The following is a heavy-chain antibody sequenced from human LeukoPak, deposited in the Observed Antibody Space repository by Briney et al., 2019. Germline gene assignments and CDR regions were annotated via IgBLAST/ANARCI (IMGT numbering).Heavy chain of an antibody. Sequence: GGSLRLSCAASGFTFSSYEMNWVRQAPGKGLEWVSYISSSGSTIYYADSVKGRFTISRDNAKNSLYLQMNSLRAEDTAVYYCARAILYCSGGSCYPPQFDYWGQGTLVTVSS. J-gene: IGHJ4*02. CDR3: ARAILYCSGGSCYPPQFDY. D-gene: IGHD2-15*01. CDR1: GFTFSSYE. CDR2: ISSSGSTI. V-gene: IGHV3-48*03.